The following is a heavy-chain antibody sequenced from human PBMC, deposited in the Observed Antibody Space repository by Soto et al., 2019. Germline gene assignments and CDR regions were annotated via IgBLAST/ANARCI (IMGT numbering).Heavy chain of an antibody. CDR1: GYTFTGYY. V-gene: IGHV1-2*04. CDR2: INPNSGGT. Sequence: ASVKVSCKASGYTFTGYYMHWVLQAPGQGLEWMGWINPNSGGTNYAQKFQGWVTMTRDTSISTAYMELSRLRSDDTAVYYCARGIAAAAARGMDVWGQGTTVTVSS. D-gene: IGHD6-13*01. J-gene: IGHJ6*02. CDR3: ARGIAAAAARGMDV.